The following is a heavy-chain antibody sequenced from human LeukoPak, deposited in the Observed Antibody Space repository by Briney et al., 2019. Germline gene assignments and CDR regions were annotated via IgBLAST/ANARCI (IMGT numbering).Heavy chain of an antibody. D-gene: IGHD2-15*01. Sequence: GASVKVSCKASGYTFTSYGISWVRQAPGQGLEWMGWISAYNGNTNYAQKLQGRVTMTTDTSTSTAYMELRSLRSDDTAVYYCAVMGGYCSGGSCYPSLPIDYWGQGTLVTVSS. CDR3: AVMGGYCSGGSCYPSLPIDY. CDR2: ISAYNGNT. V-gene: IGHV1-18*01. J-gene: IGHJ4*02. CDR1: GYTFTSYG.